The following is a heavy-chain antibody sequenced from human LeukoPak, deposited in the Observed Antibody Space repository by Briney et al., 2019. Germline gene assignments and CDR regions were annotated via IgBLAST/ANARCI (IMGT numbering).Heavy chain of an antibody. CDR1: GFTFSSYI. J-gene: IGHJ4*02. Sequence: GGSLRLSCAASGFTFSSYIMNWVRQAPGKGLEWVSSITSSSSYIYHVDSVKGRFTISRDNAKNSLDLQMNSLRAEDTSVYYCAREGYCSSTSCQFDYWGQGILVTVSS. V-gene: IGHV3-21*01. D-gene: IGHD2-2*01. CDR2: ITSSSSYI. CDR3: AREGYCSSTSCQFDY.